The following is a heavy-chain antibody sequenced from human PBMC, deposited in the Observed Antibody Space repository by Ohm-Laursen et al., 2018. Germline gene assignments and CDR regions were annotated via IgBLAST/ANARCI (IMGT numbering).Heavy chain of an antibody. V-gene: IGHV3-48*03. D-gene: IGHD3-22*01. CDR3: AREGHDSSGYREYYFGY. J-gene: IGHJ4*02. Sequence: SLRLSCAAPGFTFSSYEMNWVRQAPGKGLEWVSYISSSGSTIYYADSVKGRFTISRDNAKNSLYLQMNSLRAEDTAVYYCAREGHDSSGYREYYFGYWGQGTLVTVSS. CDR2: ISSSGSTI. CDR1: GFTFSSYE.